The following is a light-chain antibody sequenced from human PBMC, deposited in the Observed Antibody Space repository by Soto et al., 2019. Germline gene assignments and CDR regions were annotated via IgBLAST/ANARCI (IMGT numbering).Light chain of an antibody. Sequence: QPVLTQPPSASGTPGQRVTISCSGRNSNIGSNYVYWYQQVPGTAPKLLIYTNNQRPSGVPDRFSGSKSATSASLAIGGLRSEDEADYYCAAWDDSLSGGVFGGGTQLTVL. V-gene: IGLV1-47*01. CDR2: TNN. J-gene: IGLJ3*02. CDR1: NSNIGSNY. CDR3: AAWDDSLSGGV.